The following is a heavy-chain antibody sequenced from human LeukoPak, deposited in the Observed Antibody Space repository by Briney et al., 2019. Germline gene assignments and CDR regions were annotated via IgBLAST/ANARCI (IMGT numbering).Heavy chain of an antibody. CDR2: ISAYNGNT. V-gene: IGHV1-18*01. J-gene: IGHJ4*02. Sequence: GASVKVSCKASGYTFTSYGISWVRQAPGQGLEWMGWISAYNGNTNYAQKLQGRVTMTTDTSTSTAYMELRSLRSDDTAVYYCARDQFGAVAGTGEDYWGQGTLVTVSS. CDR3: ARDQFGAVAGTGEDY. CDR1: GYTFTSYG. D-gene: IGHD6-13*01.